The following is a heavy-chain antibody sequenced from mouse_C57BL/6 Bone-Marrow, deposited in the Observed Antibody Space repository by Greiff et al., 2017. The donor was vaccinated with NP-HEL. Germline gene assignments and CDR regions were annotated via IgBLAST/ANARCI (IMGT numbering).Heavy chain of an antibody. CDR3: ARTPLIYYDYDVGAMDY. V-gene: IGHV3-8*01. CDR2: ISYSGST. CDR1: GYSITSDY. D-gene: IGHD2-4*01. J-gene: IGHJ4*01. Sequence: DVKLQESGPGLAKPSQTLSLTCSVTGYSITSDYWNWIRKFPGNKLEYMGYISYSGSTYYNPSLKSRISITRDTSKNQYYLQLNSVTTEDTATYYCARTPLIYYDYDVGAMDYWGQGTSVTVSS.